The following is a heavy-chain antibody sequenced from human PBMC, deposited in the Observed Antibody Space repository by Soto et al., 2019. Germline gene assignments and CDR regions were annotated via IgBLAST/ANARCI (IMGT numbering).Heavy chain of an antibody. J-gene: IGHJ6*02. Sequence: ASVKVSCKASGYTFIGYYMHWVRQAPGQGLEWMGWINANSGGTNYAQKFKGRVTMTRDTSTSQAYMDLSSLRSDDTAVYYCAPSRLTIFGPLDVWGQGTTGTASS. CDR2: INANSGGT. V-gene: IGHV1-2*02. CDR3: APSRLTIFGPLDV. CDR1: GYTFIGYY. D-gene: IGHD3-3*01.